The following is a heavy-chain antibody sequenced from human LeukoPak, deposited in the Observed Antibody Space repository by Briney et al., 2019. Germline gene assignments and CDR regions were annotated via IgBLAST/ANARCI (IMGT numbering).Heavy chain of an antibody. V-gene: IGHV1-18*01. D-gene: IGHD3-9*01. CDR3: ARVERYFDWLLSGYDY. J-gene: IGHJ4*02. CDR1: GYTFTSYG. CDR2: ISAYNGNT. Sequence: ASVKVSCKASGYTFTSYGISWVRQAPGQGLEWMGWISAYNGNTNYAQKLQGRVTMTTDTSTSTAYKELRSLRSDDAAVYYCARVERYFDWLLSGYDYWGQGTLVTVSS.